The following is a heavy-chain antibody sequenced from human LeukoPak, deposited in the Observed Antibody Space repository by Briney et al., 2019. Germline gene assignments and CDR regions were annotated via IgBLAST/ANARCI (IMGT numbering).Heavy chain of an antibody. CDR1: GGSFSGYY. V-gene: IGHV4-34*01. J-gene: IGHJ4*02. Sequence: SETLSLTCAVYGGSFSGYYWSWIRQPPGKGLEWIGEINHSGSTNYNPSLKSRVTISVDTSKNQFSLKLSSVTAADTAVFYCAKLPTALRGIDYWGQGTLVTVSS. D-gene: IGHD5-12*01. CDR3: AKLPTALRGIDY. CDR2: INHSGST.